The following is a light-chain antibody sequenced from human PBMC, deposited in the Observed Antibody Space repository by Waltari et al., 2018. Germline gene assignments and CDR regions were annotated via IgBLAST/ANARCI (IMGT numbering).Light chain of an antibody. CDR1: SGHTTFA. V-gene: IGLV4-69*01. J-gene: IGLJ3*02. CDR2: ISSDGTH. CDR3: QTWGTGINWV. Sequence: QVALTQSPSVSASLGASVRLTCTLSSGHTTFAVAWHQLRPGRGPLFLMKISSDGTHSRGYGVPDRFSGSTAGAERFLTISNVQSEDEAVYVCQTWGTGINWVFGGGTEVTV.